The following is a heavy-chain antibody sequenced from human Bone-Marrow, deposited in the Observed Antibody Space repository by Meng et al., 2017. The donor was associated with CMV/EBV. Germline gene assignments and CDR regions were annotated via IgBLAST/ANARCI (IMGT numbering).Heavy chain of an antibody. CDR3: ARGGGYGSYYFDY. V-gene: IGHV4-59*01. J-gene: IGHJ4*02. Sequence: ETLLHTCTVSGGSISNYYWGWIRQPPGKGLEWIGYIYYSGSTNYNPSLKSRVTISVHTSKIQFSLKLSSVTAADTAVYYCARGGGYGSYYFDYWGQGTLVTVSS. CDR2: IYYSGST. CDR1: GGSISNYY. D-gene: IGHD5-12*01.